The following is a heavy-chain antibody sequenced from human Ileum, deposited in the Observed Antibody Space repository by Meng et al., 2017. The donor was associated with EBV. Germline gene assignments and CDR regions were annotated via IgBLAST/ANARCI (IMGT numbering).Heavy chain of an antibody. J-gene: IGHJ4*02. V-gene: IGHV6-1*01. CDR1: GDSVSSNSAA. D-gene: IGHD3-22*01. CDR2: TYYRSKWYN. CDR3: ARDSSSSAYSPFDY. Sequence: QVQLQESGPGPVKPPQTPPLPCAISGDSVSSNSAAWNWIRQSPSRGLEWLGRTYYRSKWYNDYAVSVKSRITINPDTSKNQFSLQLNSVTPEDTAVYYCARDSSSSAYSPFDYWGQGTLVTVSS.